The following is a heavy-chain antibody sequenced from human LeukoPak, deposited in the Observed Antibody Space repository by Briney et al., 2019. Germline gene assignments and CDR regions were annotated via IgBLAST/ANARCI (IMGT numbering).Heavy chain of an antibody. CDR2: INWNGGST. Sequence: GGSLRLSCAASGFTFDDYGMSWVRQAPGKGLEWVSGINWNGGSTGYADSVKGRFTISRDNSKNTLYLQMGSLRAEDMAVYYCARGGSYLKYYFDYWGQGTLVTVSS. V-gene: IGHV3-20*04. CDR1: GFTFDDYG. J-gene: IGHJ4*02. D-gene: IGHD1-26*01. CDR3: ARGGSYLKYYFDY.